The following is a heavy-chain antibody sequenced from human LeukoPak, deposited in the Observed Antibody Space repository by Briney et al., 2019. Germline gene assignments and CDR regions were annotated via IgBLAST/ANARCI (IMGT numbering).Heavy chain of an antibody. D-gene: IGHD3-22*01. Sequence: PSETLSLTCAVYGGSFSGYYWSWIRQPPGKGLEWIGEINHSGSTNYNPSLKSRVTISVDTSKNQFSLKLSSVTAADTAVYYCASSPRAPRFYDSSGTRGGYWGQGTLVTVSS. CDR1: GGSFSGYY. V-gene: IGHV4-34*01. J-gene: IGHJ4*02. CDR3: ASSPRAPRFYDSSGTRGGY. CDR2: INHSGST.